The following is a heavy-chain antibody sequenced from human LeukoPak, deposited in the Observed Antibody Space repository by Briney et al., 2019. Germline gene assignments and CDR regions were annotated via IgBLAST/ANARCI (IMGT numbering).Heavy chain of an antibody. D-gene: IGHD6-19*01. Sequence: SETLSLTCTASGGSISSYYWSWIRQPPGKGLEWIGYIYYSGSTNYNPSLKSRVTISVDTSRNQFSLKLSSVTAADTAVYYCARISSGWNGYWGQGTLVTVSS. J-gene: IGHJ4*02. CDR2: IYYSGST. V-gene: IGHV4-59*01. CDR1: GGSISSYY. CDR3: ARISSGWNGY.